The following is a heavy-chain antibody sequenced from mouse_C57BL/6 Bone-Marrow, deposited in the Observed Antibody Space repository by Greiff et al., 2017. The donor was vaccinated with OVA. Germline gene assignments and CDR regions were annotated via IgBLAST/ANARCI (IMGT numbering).Heavy chain of an antibody. Sequence: QVQLKESGPGLVQPSQSLSITCTVSGFSLTSYGVHWVRQSPGKGLEWLGVIWRGGSTDYNAAFMSRLSITKDNSKSQVFFKMNSLQADDTAIYYCAKGEKTGTAWFAYWGQGTLVTVSA. CDR2: IWRGGST. V-gene: IGHV2-5*01. D-gene: IGHD4-1*01. J-gene: IGHJ3*01. CDR1: GFSLTSYG. CDR3: AKGEKTGTAWFAY.